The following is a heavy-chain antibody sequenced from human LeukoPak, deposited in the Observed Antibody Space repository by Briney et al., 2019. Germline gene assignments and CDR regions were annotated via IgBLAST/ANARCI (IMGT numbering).Heavy chain of an antibody. CDR1: GFTVSSNY. V-gene: IGHV3-66*02. Sequence: GGSLRLSCAVSGFTVSSNYMSWVRQAPGKGLEWVSVIYSGGSTYYADSVKGRFTISRDNSKNTLYLQMNSLRAEDTAVYYCARDLNAWFDPWGQGTLVTVSS. CDR2: IYSGGST. J-gene: IGHJ5*02. CDR3: ARDLNAWFDP.